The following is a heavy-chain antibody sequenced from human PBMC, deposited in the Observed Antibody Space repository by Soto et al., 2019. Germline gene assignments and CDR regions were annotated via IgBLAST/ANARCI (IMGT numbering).Heavy chain of an antibody. D-gene: IGHD6-13*01. J-gene: IGHJ5*02. CDR3: ARGGGSRWYRSRFDP. CDR2: INHSGST. CDR1: GGSFSGYY. Sequence: SETLSLTCAVYGGSFSGYYWSWIRQPPGKGLEWIGEINHSGSTNYNPSLKSRVTISVDTSKNQFSLKLSSVTAADTAVYYCARGGGSRWYRSRFDPWGQGTLVTVS. V-gene: IGHV4-34*01.